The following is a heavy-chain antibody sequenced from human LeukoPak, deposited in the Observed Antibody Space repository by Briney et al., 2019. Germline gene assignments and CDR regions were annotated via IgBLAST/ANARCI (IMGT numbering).Heavy chain of an antibody. D-gene: IGHD2-15*01. CDR2: IYTSGST. Sequence: SETLSLTCTVSGYSISTAYYWSWIRQPAGKGLEWIGRIYTSGSTNYNPSLKSRVTMSVDTSKNQFSLKLSSVTAADTAVYYWASGGYCSGGSCYPRYYGMDVWGQGTTVTVSS. J-gene: IGHJ6*02. CDR3: ASGGYCSGGSCYPRYYGMDV. V-gene: IGHV4-4*07. CDR1: GYSISTAYY.